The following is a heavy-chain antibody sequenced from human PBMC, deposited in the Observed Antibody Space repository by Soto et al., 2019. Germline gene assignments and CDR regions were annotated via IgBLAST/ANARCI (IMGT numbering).Heavy chain of an antibody. CDR1: GGSFSGYY. V-gene: IGHV4-34*01. Sequence: SETLSLTCAVYGGSFSGYYWSWIRQPPGKGLEWIGEINHSGSTNYNPSLKSRVTISVDTSKNQFSLKLSSVTAADTAVYYCARGSVAAKGNWFDPRGQGTLVTVSS. J-gene: IGHJ5*02. CDR2: INHSGST. CDR3: ARGSVAAKGNWFDP. D-gene: IGHD2-15*01.